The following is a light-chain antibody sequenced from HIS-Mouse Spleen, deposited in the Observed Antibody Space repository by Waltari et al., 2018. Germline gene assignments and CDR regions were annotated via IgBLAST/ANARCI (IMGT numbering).Light chain of an antibody. J-gene: IGKJ2*01. Sequence: DIVMTQSPDSLAVSLGERATIHCKSSQSVLYSSNNKNYLAWYQQKPGQPPKLRIYWASTRESGVPDRFSGSGSGTDFTLTISSLQAEDVAVYYCQQYYSTPYTFGQGTKLEIK. V-gene: IGKV4-1*01. CDR3: QQYYSTPYT. CDR1: QSVLYSSNNKNY. CDR2: WAS.